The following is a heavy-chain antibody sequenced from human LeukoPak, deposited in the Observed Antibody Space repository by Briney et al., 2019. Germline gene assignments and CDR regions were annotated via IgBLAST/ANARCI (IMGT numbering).Heavy chain of an antibody. D-gene: IGHD1-26*01. CDR3: ARDIGGSYSAIDY. Sequence: GGSLRLSCAGSGFTFRFYSLNWVRQAPGRGLEWVSFISGRGSEIFSADSVKGRFTISRDNAKNSVSLQMDSLRGDDTAVYYCARDIGGSYSAIDYWGQGTLVTVSS. CDR1: GFTFRFYS. J-gene: IGHJ4*02. CDR2: ISGRGSEI. V-gene: IGHV3-21*05.